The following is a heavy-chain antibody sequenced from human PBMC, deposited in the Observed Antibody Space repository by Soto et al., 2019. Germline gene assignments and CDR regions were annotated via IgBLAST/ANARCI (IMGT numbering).Heavy chain of an antibody. CDR3: ARGVSKMSPAYNQRPPYYFDY. D-gene: IGHD1-1*01. V-gene: IGHV4-31*03. Sequence: PSETLSLTCTVSGGSINTGGYFWTWIRQHPGKGLEWIGYIASSGSTYYNPSLKGRLTIAADTSENQFSLRLTSVTAADTAVFYCARGVSKMSPAYNQRPPYYFDYWGQGTLVTVSS. CDR2: IASSGST. CDR1: GGSINTGGYF. J-gene: IGHJ4*02.